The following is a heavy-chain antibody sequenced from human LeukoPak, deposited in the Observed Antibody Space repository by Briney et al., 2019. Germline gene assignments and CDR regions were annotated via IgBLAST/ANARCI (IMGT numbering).Heavy chain of an antibody. CDR2: ISAAGGST. Sequence: GGYLRLSCAASGFTSSSYAMSWVRQAPGKGLEWVSAISAAGGSTYYADSVKGRFTISRDNSKNTLYLQMNSLRAEDTAVYYCAKHYYDSGRWTFDIWGQGTTVTVSS. CDR1: GFTSSSYA. CDR3: AKHYYDSGRWTFDI. J-gene: IGHJ3*02. V-gene: IGHV3-23*01. D-gene: IGHD3-10*01.